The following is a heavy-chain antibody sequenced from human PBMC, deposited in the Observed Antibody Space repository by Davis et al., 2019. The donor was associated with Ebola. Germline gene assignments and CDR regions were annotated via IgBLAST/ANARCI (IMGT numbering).Heavy chain of an antibody. V-gene: IGHV4-34*01. Sequence: MPSETLSLTCAVYGGSFSGYYWSWIRQPPGKGLEWIGEINHSGSTNYNPSLKSRVTISVDTSKNQFSLKLSSVTAADTAVYYCARPSGYSSGWYNGAAFDIWGQGTMVTVSS. D-gene: IGHD6-19*01. J-gene: IGHJ3*02. CDR3: ARPSGYSSGWYNGAAFDI. CDR2: INHSGST. CDR1: GGSFSGYY.